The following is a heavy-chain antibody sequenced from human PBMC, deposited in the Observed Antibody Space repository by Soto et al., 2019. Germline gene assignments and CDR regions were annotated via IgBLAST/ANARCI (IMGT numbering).Heavy chain of an antibody. CDR1: GYPFTSYY. CDR2: INTSDGST. J-gene: IGHJ1*01. Sequence: ASVKVSCKASGYPFTSYYVHWVRQAPGQGLEWMGFINTSDGSTSYPQKFQGRFTISRDNSKNTLYLQMNSLRAEDTAVYYCAKEGGSSSWGARGYFQHWGQGTLVTVSS. D-gene: IGHD6-13*01. CDR3: AKEGGSSSWGARGYFQH. V-gene: IGHV1-46*01.